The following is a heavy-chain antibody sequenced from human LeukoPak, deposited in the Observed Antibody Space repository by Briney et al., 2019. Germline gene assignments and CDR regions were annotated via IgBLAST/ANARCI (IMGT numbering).Heavy chain of an antibody. CDR2: VNHSGST. Sequence: PSETLSLTFYAYGGPFGGYFWRRIRQPPGEGLEWIGEVNHSGSTNYNPSLKSRVTISVDTSRTQFSLNPRSVTAADTAVYYCARGPTPDYYGTGGYYFFNYWGQGILVTVSP. CDR1: GGPFGGYF. J-gene: IGHJ4*02. D-gene: IGHD3-22*01. CDR3: ARGPTPDYYGTGGYYFFNY. V-gene: IGHV4-34*01.